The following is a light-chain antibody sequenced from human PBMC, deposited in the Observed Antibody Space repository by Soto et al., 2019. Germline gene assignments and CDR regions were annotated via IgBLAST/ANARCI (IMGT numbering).Light chain of an antibody. CDR1: QSFSSN. Sequence: EIVMTQSPATLSVSPGERATLSCRASQSFSSNLAWYQQKPGQAPRLLIYGASTRATGIPARFSGSGSGTEFTLTISSMQSEDFAVYYCQQYNNWPRTFGQGTKVDXK. CDR2: GAS. CDR3: QQYNNWPRT. J-gene: IGKJ1*01. V-gene: IGKV3-15*01.